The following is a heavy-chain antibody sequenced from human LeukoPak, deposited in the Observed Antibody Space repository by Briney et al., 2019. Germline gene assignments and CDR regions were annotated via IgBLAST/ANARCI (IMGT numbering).Heavy chain of an antibody. J-gene: IGHJ5*02. CDR2: IYYSGST. CDR1: GGSISSGGYY. D-gene: IGHD1-7*01. V-gene: IGHV4-31*03. CDR3: ARAHNWSYYP. Sequence: SETLSLTCTLSGGSISSGGYYWSWIRQHPGKGLEWIGYIYYSGSTYYNPSLKSRVTISVDTSKNQFSLKLSSVTAADTAVYYCARAHNWSYYPSGQGTPVTVSS.